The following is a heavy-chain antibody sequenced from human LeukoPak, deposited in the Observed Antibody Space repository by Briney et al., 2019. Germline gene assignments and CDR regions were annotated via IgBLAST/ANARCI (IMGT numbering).Heavy chain of an antibody. CDR2: IIPILGIA. CDR3: ARXLKSSGSNFDY. Sequence: VASVKVSCKASGGTFSSYAISWVRQAPGQGLEWMGRIIPILGIANYAQKFQGRVTITADKSTSTAYMELSSLRSEDTAVYYCARXLKSSGSNFDYWGQGTLVTVPS. V-gene: IGHV1-69*04. D-gene: IGHD2-15*01. J-gene: IGHJ4*02. CDR1: GGTFSSYA.